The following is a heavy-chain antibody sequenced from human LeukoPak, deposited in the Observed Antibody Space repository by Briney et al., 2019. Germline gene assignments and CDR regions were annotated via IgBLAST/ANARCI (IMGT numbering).Heavy chain of an antibody. V-gene: IGHV1-24*01. D-gene: IGHD6-19*01. J-gene: IGHJ5*02. Sequence: ASVKASCKASGYTFTSYYMHWVRQAPGEGLEWMGGFDPEDGETIYAQKFQGRVTMTEDTSTDTAYMELSSPRSEDTAVYYCATVVSHSSDWYGPFDRWGQGTLVTVSS. CDR1: GYTFTSYY. CDR3: ATVVSHSSDWYGPFDR. CDR2: FDPEDGET.